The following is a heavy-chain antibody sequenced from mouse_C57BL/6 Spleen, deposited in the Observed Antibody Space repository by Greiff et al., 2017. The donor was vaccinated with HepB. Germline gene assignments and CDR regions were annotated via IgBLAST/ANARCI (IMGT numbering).Heavy chain of an antibody. J-gene: IGHJ1*03. CDR3: ASEDFDV. Sequence: QVQLKESGPGLVAPSQSLSITCTVSGFSLTSYGVDWVRQSPGKGLEWLGVIWGVGSTNYNSALKSRLSISKDNSKSQVFLKMNRLQTDDTARYYCASEDFDVWGTGTTVTVSS. CDR1: GFSLTSYG. V-gene: IGHV2-6*01. CDR2: IWGVGST.